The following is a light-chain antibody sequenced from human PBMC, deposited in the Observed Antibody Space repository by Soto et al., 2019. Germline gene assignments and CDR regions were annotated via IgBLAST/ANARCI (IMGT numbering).Light chain of an antibody. CDR2: EVS. Sequence: QSALTQPASVSGSPGQSITISCTGTSSDAGCYNYVSWYQHHPGKVPKLMIYEVSNRPSGVSNRFSGSKSGNTASLTISGLQDEDEADYYCSSYTTSSTQVFGGGTKLTVL. CDR1: SSDAGCYNY. CDR3: SSYTTSSTQV. J-gene: IGLJ3*02. V-gene: IGLV2-14*01.